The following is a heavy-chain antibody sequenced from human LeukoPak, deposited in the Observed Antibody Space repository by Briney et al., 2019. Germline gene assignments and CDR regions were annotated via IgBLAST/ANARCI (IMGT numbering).Heavy chain of an antibody. CDR1: GCSISSYY. Sequence: PSETLSLTCTVSGCSISSYYWSWIRQPPGKGLGWIGYIYYSGSTNYNPSLKSRVTISVDTSKNQFSLKLSSVTAADTAVYYCASAINSPDAFDIWGQGTMVTVSS. D-gene: IGHD2-2*02. V-gene: IGHV4-59*08. CDR3: ASAINSPDAFDI. J-gene: IGHJ3*02. CDR2: IYYSGST.